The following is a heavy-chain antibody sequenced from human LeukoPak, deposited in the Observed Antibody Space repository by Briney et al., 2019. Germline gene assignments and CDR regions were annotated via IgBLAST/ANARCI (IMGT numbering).Heavy chain of an antibody. J-gene: IGHJ4*02. V-gene: IGHV3-48*03. CDR3: ARDPTTGGY. Sequence: GGSLRLSCAASGFTFSSYEMNWVRQAPGKGLEWVSYIGSSGSTIYYADSVKGRFTISRDNAKNSLYLQMNSLRAEDTAVYYCARDPTTGGYWGQGTLVTASS. D-gene: IGHD1-1*01. CDR1: GFTFSSYE. CDR2: IGSSGSTI.